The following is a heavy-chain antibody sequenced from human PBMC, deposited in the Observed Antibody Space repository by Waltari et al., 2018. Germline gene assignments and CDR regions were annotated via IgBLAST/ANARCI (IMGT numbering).Heavy chain of an antibody. Sequence: EVQLVESGGGLVQPGGSLSLSCASSGFSFSNYLMTWVRQAPGKGLEWVANIKQDGREKYYVDSVKGRFTISRDNAKNSLYLQMNSLRAEDTAVYYCARGRATNDYWGQGTLVTVSS. CDR1: GFSFSNYL. V-gene: IGHV3-7*01. J-gene: IGHJ4*02. CDR3: ARGRATNDY. CDR2: IKQDGREK.